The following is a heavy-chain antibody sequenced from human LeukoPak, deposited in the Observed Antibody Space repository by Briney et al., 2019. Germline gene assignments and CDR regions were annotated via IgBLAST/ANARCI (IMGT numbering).Heavy chain of an antibody. CDR2: MNPNSGNT. D-gene: IGHD3-22*01. J-gene: IGHJ4*02. Sequence: ASVKVSCKASGYTFTSYDINWVRQATGQGLEWMGWMNPNSGNTGYAQKFQGRATMTRNTSISTAYMELSSLRSEDTAVYYCARDRYYYDSSGYPPTWGIGYWGQGTLVTVSS. V-gene: IGHV1-8*01. CDR3: ARDRYYYDSSGYPPTWGIGY. CDR1: GYTFTSYD.